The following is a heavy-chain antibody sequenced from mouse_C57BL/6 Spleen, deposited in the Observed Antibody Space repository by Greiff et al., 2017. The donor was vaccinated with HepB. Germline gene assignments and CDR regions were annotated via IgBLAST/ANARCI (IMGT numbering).Heavy chain of an antibody. CDR2: IDPENGDT. J-gene: IGHJ2*01. CDR3: TTELVAKDY. V-gene: IGHV14-4*01. CDR1: GFNIKDDY. Sequence: EVKLMESGAELVRPGASVKLSCTASGFNIKDDYMHWVKQRPEQGLEWIGWIDPENGDTEYASKFQGKATITADTSSNTAYLQLSSLTSEDTAVYYCTTELVAKDYWGQGTTLTVSS. D-gene: IGHD1-1*01.